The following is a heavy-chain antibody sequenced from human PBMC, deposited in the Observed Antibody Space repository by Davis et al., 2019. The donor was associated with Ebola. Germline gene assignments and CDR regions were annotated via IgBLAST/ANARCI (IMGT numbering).Heavy chain of an antibody. J-gene: IGHJ4*02. CDR2: IYYSGST. CDR3: ARGGYSYGSWYFDY. CDR1: GGSISSYY. D-gene: IGHD5-18*01. V-gene: IGHV4-59*01. Sequence: SETLSLTCTVSGGSISSYYWSWIRQPPGKGLEWIGYIYYSGSTNYNPSLKSRVTISVDTSKNQFSLKLSSVTAADTAVYYCARGGYSYGSWYFDYWGQGTLVTVSS.